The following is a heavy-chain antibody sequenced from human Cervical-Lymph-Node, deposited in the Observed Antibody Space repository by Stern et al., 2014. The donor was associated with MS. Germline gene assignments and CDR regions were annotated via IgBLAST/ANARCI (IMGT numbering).Heavy chain of an antibody. CDR2: ISIYPTHT. Sequence: VQLVQSGGGLVKPGESLRLSCAASGFTFSHYSINWVRQAPGKGLEWISSISIYPTHTSYSDSVEGRLTISRDSAKDSVSLHMVSLRAEDTAVYYCARARVGDYARSPHLDSWGQGTLVTVSS. D-gene: IGHD4-17*01. J-gene: IGHJ4*02. CDR3: ARARVGDYARSPHLDS. V-gene: IGHV3-21*01. CDR1: GFTFSHYS.